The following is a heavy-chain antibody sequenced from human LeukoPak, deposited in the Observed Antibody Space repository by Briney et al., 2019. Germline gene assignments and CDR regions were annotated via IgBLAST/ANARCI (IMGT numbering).Heavy chain of an antibody. CDR1: GGSIRSYY. Sequence: SETLSLTCTVSGGSIRSYYWSWIRQPPGKGLEWIGYIYYSGSTNYNPSLKSRVTISVDTSKNQFSLKLSSVTAADTAVYYCAKLVGTGTTPTDYWGQGTLVTVSS. CDR2: IYYSGST. J-gene: IGHJ4*02. D-gene: IGHD1-1*01. V-gene: IGHV4-59*08. CDR3: AKLVGTGTTPTDY.